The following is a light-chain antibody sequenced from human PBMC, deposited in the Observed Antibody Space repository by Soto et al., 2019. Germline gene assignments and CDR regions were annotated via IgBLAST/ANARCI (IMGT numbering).Light chain of an antibody. V-gene: IGLV2-14*01. CDR3: SSYTGSSTPWV. Sequence: QSALTQPASVSGSPGQSITISCTGTSSDIGGYNYVSWYKQEPGKAPKLMLFDVTNRPSGVSNRFSGSKSGNMASLTISGLQAEDEGDYFCSSYTGSSTPWVFGGGTKLTVL. CDR1: SSDIGGYNY. CDR2: DVT. J-gene: IGLJ3*02.